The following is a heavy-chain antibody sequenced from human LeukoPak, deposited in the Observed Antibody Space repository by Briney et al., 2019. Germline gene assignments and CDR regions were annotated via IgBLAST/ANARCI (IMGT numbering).Heavy chain of an antibody. CDR2: IYSGGST. CDR3: ARVRNYYDSSAPDY. CDR1: GFTVSSNY. Sequence: PGGSLRLSCAASGFTVSSNYMSWVRQAPGKGLEWVSVIYSGGSTYYAGSVKGRFTISRDNSKNTLYLQMNSLRAEDTAVYYCARVRNYYDSSAPDYWGQGTLVTVSS. J-gene: IGHJ4*02. D-gene: IGHD3-22*01. V-gene: IGHV3-66*01.